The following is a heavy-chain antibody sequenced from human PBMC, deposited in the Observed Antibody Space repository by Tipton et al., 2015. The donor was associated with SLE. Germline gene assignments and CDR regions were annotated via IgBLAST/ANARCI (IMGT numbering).Heavy chain of an antibody. V-gene: IGHV4-39*01. J-gene: IGHJ4*02. CDR3: ATLPPGYARNY. D-gene: IGHD5-18*01. Sequence: TLSLTCTVSGGSISSSSYYWGWIRQPPGKGLEWIGSSYYSGSTYYNPSLKSRVTISVDTSKNQFSLKLSSVTAADTAVYYCATLPPGYARNYWGQGTLVTVSS. CDR1: GGSISSSSYY. CDR2: SYYSGST.